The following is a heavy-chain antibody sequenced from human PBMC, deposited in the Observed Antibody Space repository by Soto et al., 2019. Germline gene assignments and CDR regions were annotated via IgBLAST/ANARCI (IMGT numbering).Heavy chain of an antibody. CDR2: MNPNSGNT. CDR1: GYSFSDYD. V-gene: IGHV1-8*01. J-gene: IGHJ4*02. Sequence: QVQLVQSEAEVKKPGASVKVSCKASGYSFSDYDINWVRQATGQGPEWMGWMNPNSGNTGYAQKFQGRVTMTRNTSINTAYMELSSLGSEDTAVYYCARDTGDGTFDFWGQGTLVTVSS. CDR3: ARDTGDGTFDF. D-gene: IGHD7-27*01.